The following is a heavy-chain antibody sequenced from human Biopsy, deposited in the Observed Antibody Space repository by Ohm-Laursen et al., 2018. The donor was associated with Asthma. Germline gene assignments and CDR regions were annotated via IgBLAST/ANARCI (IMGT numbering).Heavy chain of an antibody. CDR2: IYYSGST. Sequence: SQTLSPTCTVSGGSISSYYWSWIRQPPGKGLEWIGYIYYSGSTNYNPSLKSRVTISVDTSKNQFSLKLSSVTAADTAVYYCARGRITMIGGWFDPWGQGTLVTVSS. D-gene: IGHD3-22*01. V-gene: IGHV4-59*01. CDR1: GGSISSYY. CDR3: ARGRITMIGGWFDP. J-gene: IGHJ5*02.